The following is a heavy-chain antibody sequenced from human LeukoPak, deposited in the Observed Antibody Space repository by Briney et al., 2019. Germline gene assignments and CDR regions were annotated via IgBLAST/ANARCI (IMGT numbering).Heavy chain of an antibody. CDR1: GFTFTSYW. CDR2: INEDGGGR. Sequence: GGSLRLSCAASGFTFTSYWMTWVRQAPGKGLEWVANINEDGGGRYYVDSVKGRFTISRDNAKNSVHLQMNSLRAEDTAVYYCAKDPGIVVVIADAFDIWGQGTMVTVSS. J-gene: IGHJ3*02. D-gene: IGHD3-22*01. V-gene: IGHV3-7*03. CDR3: AKDPGIVVVIADAFDI.